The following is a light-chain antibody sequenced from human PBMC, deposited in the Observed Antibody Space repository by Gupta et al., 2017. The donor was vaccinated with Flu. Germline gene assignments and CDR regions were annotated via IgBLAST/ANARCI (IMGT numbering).Light chain of an antibody. Sequence: SNDGGGYTFVSGYQQHPGKAPKFIIYELTNRPSGVSDRFSGSKSGNTASLIISGLQGEDEADYYCCSYRSGSTPVFGTGTKVTVL. CDR1: SNDGGGYTF. J-gene: IGLJ1*01. CDR2: ELT. V-gene: IGLV2-14*01. CDR3: CSYRSGSTPV.